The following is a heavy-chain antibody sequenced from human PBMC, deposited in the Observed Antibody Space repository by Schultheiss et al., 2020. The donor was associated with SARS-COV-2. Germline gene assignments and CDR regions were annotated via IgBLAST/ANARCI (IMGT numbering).Heavy chain of an antibody. CDR3: ARRVGSSSWYGYYYYMDV. CDR2: IYTSGST. J-gene: IGHJ6*03. CDR1: GGSISSYY. Sequence: SETLSLTCTVSGGSISSYYWSWIRQPAGKGLEWIGRIYTSGSTNYNPSLKSRVTISVDTSKNQFSLKLSSVTAADTAVYYCARRVGSSSWYGYYYYMDVWGKGTTVTVSS. D-gene: IGHD6-13*01. V-gene: IGHV4-4*07.